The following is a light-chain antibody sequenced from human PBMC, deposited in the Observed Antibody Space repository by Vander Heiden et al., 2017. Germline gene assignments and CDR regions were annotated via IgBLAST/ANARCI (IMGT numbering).Light chain of an antibody. J-gene: IGLJ1*01. V-gene: IGLV2-11*01. CDR2: DVS. Sequence: QAALTQPRAASGSLGQSVTISCTGTSSDVGGYNYVSWYQQHPGKAPKLMIYDVSKRPAGVPARFSGSKSGNAASLTISGLQADDEADYYYCSYAGTSVYVFGTGTKVTVL. CDR1: SSDVGGYNY. CDR3: CSYAGTSVYV.